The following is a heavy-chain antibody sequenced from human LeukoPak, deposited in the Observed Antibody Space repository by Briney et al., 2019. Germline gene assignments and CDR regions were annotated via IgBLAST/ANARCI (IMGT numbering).Heavy chain of an antibody. V-gene: IGHV1-2*02. J-gene: IGHJ4*02. CDR3: ARDHYDSRRGVDH. CDR1: GYTFSGYY. CDR2: INPNSGGT. Sequence: ASVKVSCKASGYTFSGYYMHWVRQAPGRGLEWMGWINPNSGGTDYAQKFQSRVTMTRDTSISTAYMELSRLRSDDTAVYYCARDHYDSRRGVDHWGQGTLVTVSS. D-gene: IGHD3-22*01.